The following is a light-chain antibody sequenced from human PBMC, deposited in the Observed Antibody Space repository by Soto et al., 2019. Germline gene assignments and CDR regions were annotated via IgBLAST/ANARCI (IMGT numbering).Light chain of an antibody. CDR2: AAT. V-gene: IGKV1-9*01. CDR3: QQFNSYPT. J-gene: IGKJ4*01. Sequence: DIQLTQSPSFLSASVGDGVTITCRASQGISSYLAWYQQRPGKAPKLLIYAATTLQSGVPSSFSGSGSGTEFTLTISRLQPEDFAYYYCQQFNSYPTFGGGTKVEIK. CDR1: QGISSY.